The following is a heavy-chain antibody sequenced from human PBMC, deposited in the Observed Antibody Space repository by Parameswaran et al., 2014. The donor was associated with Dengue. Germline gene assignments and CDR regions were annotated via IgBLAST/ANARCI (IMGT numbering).Heavy chain of an antibody. Sequence: VRQAPGKGLEWIGYIYYSGSTYYNPSLKSRVTISVDTSKNQFSLKLSSVTAADTAVYYCARQYCSSTSCLHLDVWGKGTTVTVSS. CDR2: IYYSGST. D-gene: IGHD2-2*01. CDR3: ARQYCSSTSCLHLDV. J-gene: IGHJ6*04. V-gene: IGHV4-31*02.